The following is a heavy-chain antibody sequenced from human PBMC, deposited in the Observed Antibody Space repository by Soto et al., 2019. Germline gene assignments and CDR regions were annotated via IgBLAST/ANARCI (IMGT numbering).Heavy chain of an antibody. V-gene: IGHV4-59*01. CDR2: INYIGST. D-gene: IGHD3-10*01. CDR3: ARMYYYGSGSYAFDI. J-gene: IGHJ3*02. CDR1: GGSISTYY. Sequence: QVQLQESGPGLVKPSETLSLTCTVSGGSISTYYWSWIRQPPGKGLEWIGYINYIGSTNYNPSPKGRVTQSVDTSKIQFSLTLTSVTAADTAVYYCARMYYYGSGSYAFDIWGQGTMVTVSS.